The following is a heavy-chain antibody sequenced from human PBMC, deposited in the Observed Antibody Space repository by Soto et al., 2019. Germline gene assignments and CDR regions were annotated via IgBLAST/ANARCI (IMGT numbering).Heavy chain of an antibody. V-gene: IGHV3-53*01. CDR1: GFNVNSDY. D-gene: IGHD2-21*02. J-gene: IGHJ4*02. Sequence: AGGSLRLSCAASGFNVNSDYMNWVRQTPGKGLEWVASIYSGETTYYADSVRGRFTISSDKSKNTLYFQLSSLRIEDTAVYYCTRDGRGLGRLSLFEYWGQGVLVTVPQ. CDR2: IYSGETT. CDR3: TRDGRGLGRLSLFEY.